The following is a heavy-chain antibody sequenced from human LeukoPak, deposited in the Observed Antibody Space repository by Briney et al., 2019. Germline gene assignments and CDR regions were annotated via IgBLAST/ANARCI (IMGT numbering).Heavy chain of an antibody. D-gene: IGHD3-10*01. Sequence: RAGGSLRLSCAASGFTFSDYYMSWIHQAPGKGLEWVSSISHTGRTIYYADSVEGRFTISRDNAKNSLFLLMNSLRAEDTAVYYCARDTSWVTMIRGVKDYWGQGTLVTVSS. CDR2: ISHTGRTI. V-gene: IGHV3-11*01. J-gene: IGHJ4*02. CDR3: ARDTSWVTMIRGVKDY. CDR1: GFTFSDYY.